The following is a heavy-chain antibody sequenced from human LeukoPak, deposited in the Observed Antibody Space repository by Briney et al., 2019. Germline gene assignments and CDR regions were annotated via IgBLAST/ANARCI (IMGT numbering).Heavy chain of an antibody. CDR3: ARFAYCGGDCYYFDY. V-gene: IGHV3-21*01. Sequence: GGSLRLSCAASGFTFSTYRMNWVRQAPGKGLEWVSSINSSSSYMYYADSLKGRFTISRDNAKNSLYLQMDSLRAEDTAVYYCARFAYCGGDCYYFDYWGQGTLVTVSS. D-gene: IGHD2-21*01. J-gene: IGHJ4*02. CDR1: GFTFSTYR. CDR2: INSSSSYM.